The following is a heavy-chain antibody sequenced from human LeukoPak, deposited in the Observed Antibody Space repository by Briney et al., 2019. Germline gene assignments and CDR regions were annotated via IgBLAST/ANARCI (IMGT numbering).Heavy chain of an antibody. CDR3: ARAFGGLLDY. Sequence: ASVKVSCKASGYTFTSYYMHWVRQAPGQGLEWMGIINPSGGSTSYAQKFQGRVTMTRDTSTSTAYMELRSLRSDDTAVYYCARAFGGLLDYWGQGTLVTVSS. J-gene: IGHJ4*02. V-gene: IGHV1-46*01. CDR2: INPSGGST. D-gene: IGHD2-15*01. CDR1: GYTFTSYY.